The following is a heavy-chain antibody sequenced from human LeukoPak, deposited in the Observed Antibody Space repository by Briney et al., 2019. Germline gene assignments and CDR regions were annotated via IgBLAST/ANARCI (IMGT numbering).Heavy chain of an antibody. V-gene: IGHV3-48*01. CDR2: ISSSSSTM. CDR1: GFTFSSYS. D-gene: IGHD2-15*01. CDR3: ARAPLLDIVVVVAATLYYYGMDV. Sequence: GGSLRLSCAASGFTFSSYSMNWVRQAPGKGLEWVSYISSSSSTMYYADSVKGRFTISRDNAKDSLYLQMNSLRAEDTAVYYCARAPLLDIVVVVAATLYYYGMDVWGQGTTVTVSS. J-gene: IGHJ6*02.